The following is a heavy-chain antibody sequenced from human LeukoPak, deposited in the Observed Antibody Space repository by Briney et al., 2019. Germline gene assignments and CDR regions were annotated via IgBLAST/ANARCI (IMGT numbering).Heavy chain of an antibody. J-gene: IGHJ3*02. D-gene: IGHD3-10*01. CDR2: IYHSGST. CDR3: ARDRSPYGSGSYYPSPFDI. CDR1: GCSISSSNW. V-gene: IGHV4-4*02. Sequence: SETLSLTCAVSGCSISSSNWWSWVRQPPGKVLEWIGEIYHSGSTNYNPSLKSRVTISVDKSKNQFSLKLSSVTAADTAVYYCARDRSPYGSGSYYPSPFDIWGQGTMVTVSS.